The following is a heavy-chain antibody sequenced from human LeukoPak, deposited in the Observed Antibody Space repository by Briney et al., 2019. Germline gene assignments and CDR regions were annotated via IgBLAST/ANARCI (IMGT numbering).Heavy chain of an antibody. V-gene: IGHV4-31*03. J-gene: IGHJ4*02. Sequence: PSETLSLTCPVPGDSISRHLYFWSWIRHHPGKGLEWIGYVYGTGNTYLNPSLESRISMSLDTSQNQFSLRLTSVTAADTATYYCTSLRSGLSPVFDNWGQGILVSVSS. CDR3: TSLRSGLSPVFDN. CDR1: GDSISRHLYF. CDR2: VYGTGNT. D-gene: IGHD2-15*01.